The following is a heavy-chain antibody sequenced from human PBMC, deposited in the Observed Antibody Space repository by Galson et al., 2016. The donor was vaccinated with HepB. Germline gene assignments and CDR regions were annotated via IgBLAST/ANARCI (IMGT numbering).Heavy chain of an antibody. D-gene: IGHD2-21*02. CDR2: ISWNSGSI. Sequence: SLRLSCAASGFTFGDYAMHWVRQAPGKGLEWVSGISWNSGSIVYADSVKGRFTMSRDNAKRSLYLEMNSLRPEDTALYYCAKGQDPFVVVTIIGTYYYAMDVWGQGTTVTVSS. V-gene: IGHV3-9*01. CDR3: AKGQDPFVVVTIIGTYYYAMDV. J-gene: IGHJ6*02. CDR1: GFTFGDYA.